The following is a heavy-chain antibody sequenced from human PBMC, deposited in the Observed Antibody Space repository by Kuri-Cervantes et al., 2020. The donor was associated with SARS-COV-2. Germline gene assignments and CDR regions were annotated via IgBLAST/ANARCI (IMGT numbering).Heavy chain of an antibody. CDR2: INHSGST. D-gene: IGHD2-8*01. CDR3: ARPGLMVYAMEFDY. V-gene: IGHV4-34*01. Sequence: SETLSLTCAVYGGSFSGYYWSWIRQPPGKGLEWIGEINHSGSTNYNPSLKSRVTISVDTSKNQFSLKLSSVTAADTAVYYCARPGLMVYAMEFDYWGQGTLVTVSS. J-gene: IGHJ4*02. CDR1: GGSFSGYY.